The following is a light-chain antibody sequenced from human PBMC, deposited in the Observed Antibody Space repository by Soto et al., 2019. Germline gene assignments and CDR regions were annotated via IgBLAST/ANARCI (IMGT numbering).Light chain of an antibody. CDR1: SSNIGAGSG. CDR3: QSHNRRRSAWV. V-gene: IGLV1-40*01. Sequence: QSVLTQPPSVSGAPGQRVTISCTGSSSNIGAGSGVHWYQQLPGTAPKLLIYDNNNRPSGVPDRFSGSKSDASASLAITGLQAEDEDEYYCQSHNRRRSAWVFGGGTKLTVL. CDR2: DNN. J-gene: IGLJ3*02.